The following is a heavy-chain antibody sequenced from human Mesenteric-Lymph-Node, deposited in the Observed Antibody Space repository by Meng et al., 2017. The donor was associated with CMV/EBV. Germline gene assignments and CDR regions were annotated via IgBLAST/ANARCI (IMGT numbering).Heavy chain of an antibody. J-gene: IGHJ4*02. Sequence: GGSLRLSCAASGFTFSSYGMHWVRQAPGKGLEWVAFIRYDGSNKYYADSVKGRFTISRDNSKNTLYLQMNSLRAEDTAVYYCARDLFYDSSGYFEDYWGQGTLVTVSS. CDR1: GFTFSSYG. V-gene: IGHV3-30*02. CDR2: IRYDGSNK. CDR3: ARDLFYDSSGYFEDY. D-gene: IGHD3-22*01.